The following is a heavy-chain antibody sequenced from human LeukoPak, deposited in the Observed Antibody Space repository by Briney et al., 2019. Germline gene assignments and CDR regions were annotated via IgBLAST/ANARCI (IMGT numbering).Heavy chain of an antibody. CDR2: LFHSGDT. D-gene: IGHD3-22*01. V-gene: IGHV4-59*08. CDR1: GDFIGSVS. CDR3: ARLAFYYDRSGPADWYFDL. J-gene: IGHJ2*01. Sequence: SETLSLTCTVSGDFIGSVSWSWIRQPPGKGLECIGSLFHSGDTNYSPSLKSRPTISVDTSKKQLSLKLKSVTAADTAVYYCARLAFYYDRSGPADWYFDLWGRGTLVTVSS.